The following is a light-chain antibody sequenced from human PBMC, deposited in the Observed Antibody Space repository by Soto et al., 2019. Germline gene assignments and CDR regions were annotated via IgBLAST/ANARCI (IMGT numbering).Light chain of an antibody. CDR3: QQANSFPLT. CDR1: QGVSKW. J-gene: IGKJ5*01. CDR2: GAY. V-gene: IGKV1-12*01. Sequence: DIQLTQSPSSLSASVGDRVTITCRASQGVSKWLAWYQQKPGKAPILLIHGAYSLQSGVQSRFSGSGSGTDFTLTITSLQPEDIATYYCQQANSFPLTFGQGTRLEIK.